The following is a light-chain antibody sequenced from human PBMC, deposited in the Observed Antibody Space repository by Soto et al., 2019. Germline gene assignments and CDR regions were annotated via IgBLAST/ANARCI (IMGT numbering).Light chain of an antibody. J-gene: IGLJ2*01. Sequence: QPVLTQSPSASASLGASVKLTCTLSSGHSSYAIAWHQQQPEKGPRYLMKLNSDGRHSKGDGIPDRFSGSSSGAERYLTISSIQSEDEADYYWQTWGSGVVIFGGGTKLTVL. CDR1: SGHSSYA. V-gene: IGLV4-69*01. CDR2: LNSDGRH. CDR3: QTWGSGVVI.